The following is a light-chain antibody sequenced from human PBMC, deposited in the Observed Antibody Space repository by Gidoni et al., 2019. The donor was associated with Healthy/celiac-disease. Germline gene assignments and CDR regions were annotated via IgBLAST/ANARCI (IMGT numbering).Light chain of an antibody. CDR1: KLGDKY. Sequence: SYELTQPPSVSVSPGKTASITRSGDKLGDKYHCWYQQKPGQSPVLVIYQDSKRPSGIPERFSGSNTGNTATLTISGTQAMDEADYYCQAWDSSVVFGGGTKLTVL. CDR3: QAWDSSVV. CDR2: QDS. V-gene: IGLV3-1*01. J-gene: IGLJ2*01.